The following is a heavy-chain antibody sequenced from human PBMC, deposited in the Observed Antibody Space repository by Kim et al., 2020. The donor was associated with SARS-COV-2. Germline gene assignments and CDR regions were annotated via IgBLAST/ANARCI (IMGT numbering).Heavy chain of an antibody. CDR2: IHHDGST. CDR1: GGSISNNW. CDR3: ATNSWYRFDY. J-gene: IGHJ4*02. Sequence: SETLSLTCAVSGGSISNNWWSWVRHPPGKGLEWIGEIHHDGSTNYNPSLKSRVSISVDMSKNQFSLNLSSVTAADTAVYYCATNSWYRFDYWGQGTLVLVSS. D-gene: IGHD6-13*01. V-gene: IGHV4-4*02.